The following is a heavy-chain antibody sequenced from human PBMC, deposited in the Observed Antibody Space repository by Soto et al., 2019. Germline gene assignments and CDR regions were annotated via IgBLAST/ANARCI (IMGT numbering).Heavy chain of an antibody. Sequence: EVQLVESGGGLVQPGGSLRLSCAASGFTFSSFWMHWVRQAPGKGPVWVSGINSDGSSTNYADSVKGRFTISRDNAKNTLYLQMNSLRAEDTALYYCARPGSSDWARSFDPWGEGTLVTASS. D-gene: IGHD2-21*02. J-gene: IGHJ5*02. CDR3: ARPGSSDWARSFDP. V-gene: IGHV3-74*01. CDR1: GFTFSSFW. CDR2: INSDGSST.